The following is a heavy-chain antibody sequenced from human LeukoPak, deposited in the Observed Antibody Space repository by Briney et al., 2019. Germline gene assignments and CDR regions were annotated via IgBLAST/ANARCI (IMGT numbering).Heavy chain of an antibody. Sequence: SETLSLTCTVSGGSISSYYWGWIRQPPGKGLEWIGSIYYSGSTYYNPSLKSRVTISVDTSKNQFSLKLSSVTAADTAVYYCARRGDETVVAATQLDYWGQGTLVTVSS. D-gene: IGHD2-15*01. CDR3: ARRGDETVVAATQLDY. J-gene: IGHJ4*02. V-gene: IGHV4-39*01. CDR1: GGSISSYY. CDR2: IYYSGST.